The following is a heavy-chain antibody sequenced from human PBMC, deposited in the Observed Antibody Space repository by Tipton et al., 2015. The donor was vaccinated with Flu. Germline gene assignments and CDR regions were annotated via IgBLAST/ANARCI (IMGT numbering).Heavy chain of an antibody. D-gene: IGHD3-3*01. J-gene: IGHJ5*02. CDR2: INHSGST. Sequence: GLVKPSETLSLTCTVSGGSISSYYWSWIRQPPGKGLEWIGEINHSGSTDYNPSLKSRVTISVDTSKNQFSLKLSSVTAADTAVYYCARGRILEWLFFGVPRENWFDPWGQGTLVTVSS. CDR1: GGSISSYY. CDR3: ARGRILEWLFFGVPRENWFDP. V-gene: IGHV4-34*01.